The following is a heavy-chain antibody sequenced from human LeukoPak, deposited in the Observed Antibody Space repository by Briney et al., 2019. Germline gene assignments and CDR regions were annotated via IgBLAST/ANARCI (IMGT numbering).Heavy chain of an antibody. J-gene: IGHJ5*02. CDR3: ARRLRAESDASPDNWIGP. D-gene: IGHD3-16*01. CDR2: IYYTGSP. Sequence: SETLSLTCPVSGGSISNFFWNWIRQPPGKGLEWIGHIYYTGSPRYNPSLTSRVTISVDTSSNQFSLTLHSVTAADTAVYYCARRLRAESDASPDNWIGPWGQGALVTVSS. CDR1: GGSISNFF. V-gene: IGHV4-59*08.